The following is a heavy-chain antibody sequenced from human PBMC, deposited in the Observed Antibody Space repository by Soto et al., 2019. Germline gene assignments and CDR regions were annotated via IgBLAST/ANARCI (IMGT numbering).Heavy chain of an antibody. CDR2: IGWNGGTI. CDR3: EKVKDKWSRLVYLDS. V-gene: IGHV3-9*01. D-gene: IGHD3-3*01. Sequence: EVQLVESGGGLVQPGRSLRLSCAASGFSFDDYAMHWARQAPGKGLEWVSGIGWNGGTIAYADSVKGQFSISRDNAKSFLYLQMNRLSVEDKAXXXXEKVKDKWSRLVYLDSWGPGTLVSVSS. CDR1: GFSFDDYA. J-gene: IGHJ4*02.